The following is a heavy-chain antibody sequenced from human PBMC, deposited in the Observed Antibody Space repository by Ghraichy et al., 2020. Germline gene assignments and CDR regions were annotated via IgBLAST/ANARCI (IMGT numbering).Heavy chain of an antibody. Sequence: ASVKVSCKASGYSFSGYYIHWVRQAPGQGLEWMGWINVKSGDTNYPQKFQARVTMTRDTSTRTAYMELRRLRFDDMAVYYCAREVTPRPTYYSDSSNYGYWGQGTLVTV. D-gene: IGHD3-22*01. V-gene: IGHV1-2*02. CDR1: GYSFSGYY. CDR2: INVKSGDT. CDR3: AREVTPRPTYYSDSSNYGY. J-gene: IGHJ4*02.